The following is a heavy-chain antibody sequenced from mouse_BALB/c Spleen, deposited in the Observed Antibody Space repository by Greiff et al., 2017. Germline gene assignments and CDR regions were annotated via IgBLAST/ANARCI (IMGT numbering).Heavy chain of an antibody. Sequence: VQLQQPGAELVKPGASVKLSCKASGYTFTSYWMHWVKQRPGQGLEWIGEINPSNGRTNYNEKFKSKATLTVDKSSSTAYMQLSSLTSEDSAVYYCARLPGSYAMDYWGQGTSVTVSS. CDR3: ARLPGSYAMDY. D-gene: IGHD1-2*01. CDR2: INPSNGRT. J-gene: IGHJ4*01. V-gene: IGHV1S81*02. CDR1: GYTFTSYW.